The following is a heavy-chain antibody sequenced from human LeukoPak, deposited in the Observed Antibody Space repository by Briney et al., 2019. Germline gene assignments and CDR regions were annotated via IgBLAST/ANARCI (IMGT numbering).Heavy chain of an antibody. V-gene: IGHV4-34*01. D-gene: IGHD5-18*01. J-gene: IGHJ4*02. CDR2: INHSGST. CDR1: GGSFSGYY. Sequence: PSETLSLTCAVYGGSFSGYYWSWIRQPPGKGLEWIGEINHSGSTNYNPSLKSRVTISVDTSKNQFSLKLSSVTAADTAVYYCARPHRRGYSYGPYYFDYWGQGTLVTVSS. CDR3: ARPHRRGYSYGPYYFDY.